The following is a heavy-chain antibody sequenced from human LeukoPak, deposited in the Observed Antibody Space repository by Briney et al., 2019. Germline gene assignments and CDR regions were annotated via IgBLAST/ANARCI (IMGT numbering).Heavy chain of an antibody. D-gene: IGHD7-27*01. V-gene: IGHV1-2*02. J-gene: IGHJ5*02. CDR1: GYTFTGYY. CDR2: INPNSGDT. CDR3: ASELGIVP. Sequence: GASVKVSCKASGYTFTGYYMHWVRQAPGQGLEWMGWINPNSGDTNYAQKFQDRVTMTRGTSISTAYMEINSLRYDDTAVYYCASELGIVPWGQGTLVTVSS.